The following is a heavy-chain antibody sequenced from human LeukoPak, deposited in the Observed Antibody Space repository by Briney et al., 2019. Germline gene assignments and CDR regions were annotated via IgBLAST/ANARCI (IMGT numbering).Heavy chain of an antibody. J-gene: IGHJ4*02. CDR3: ARAQPYYYDSSGYWMWSALFFDY. Sequence: ASVKVSCKASGYTFTGYYMHWVRQAPGQGLEWMGWINPNSGGTNYAQKFQGRVTMTRDTSISTAYMELSRLRSEDTAVYYCARAQPYYYDSSGYWMWSALFFDYWGQGTLVTVSS. CDR1: GYTFTGYY. D-gene: IGHD3-22*01. CDR2: INPNSGGT. V-gene: IGHV1-2*02.